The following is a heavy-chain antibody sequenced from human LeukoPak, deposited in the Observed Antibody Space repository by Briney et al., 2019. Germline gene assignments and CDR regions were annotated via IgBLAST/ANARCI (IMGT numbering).Heavy chain of an antibody. Sequence: GASVKVSCKASGYTFTGYYMHWVRQAPGQGLEWMGWINPNSGGTNYAQKFQGRVTMTRDTSISTAYMELSRLRSDDTAVYYCARSDGSGSYYRLLGVSWGQGTLVTVSS. V-gene: IGHV1-2*02. D-gene: IGHD3-10*01. CDR2: INPNSGGT. J-gene: IGHJ5*02. CDR3: ARSDGSGSYYRLLGVS. CDR1: GYTFTGYY.